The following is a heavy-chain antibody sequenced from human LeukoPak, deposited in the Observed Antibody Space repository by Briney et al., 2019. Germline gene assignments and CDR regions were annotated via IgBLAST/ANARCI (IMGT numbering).Heavy chain of an antibody. J-gene: IGHJ4*02. D-gene: IGHD2-2*01. V-gene: IGHV4-59*08. CDR3: ATYAAGQGGRGY. Sequence: SETLSLTCTVSGGSFSGYHWNWIRQPPGKGLEWIGEIDYGGRAHYSPSLKSRLTVSLETSKNHFPLNMRSVTAADTAVYYCATYAAGQGGRGYWGQGTLVTVSS. CDR2: IDYGGRA. CDR1: GGSFSGYH.